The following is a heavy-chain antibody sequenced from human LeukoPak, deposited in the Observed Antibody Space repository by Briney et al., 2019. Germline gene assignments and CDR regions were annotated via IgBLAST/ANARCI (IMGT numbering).Heavy chain of an antibody. J-gene: IGHJ6*02. V-gene: IGHV4-59*01. CDR3: ARTGSGRDYYGMDV. CDR2: IYYSGST. D-gene: IGHD5-12*01. CDR1: GGSISGAY. Sequence: PSKTLSLTCSVSGGSISGAYWSWIRQAPGKGLEWIGYIYYSGSTDYNPSLEGRVTISIDTSKNHFSLNLTAVTAADTAIYYCARTGSGRDYYGMDVWGQGTSVTVSS.